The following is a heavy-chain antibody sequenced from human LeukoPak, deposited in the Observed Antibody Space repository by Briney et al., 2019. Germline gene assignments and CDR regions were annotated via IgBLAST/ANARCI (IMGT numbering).Heavy chain of an antibody. CDR1: GYSLSSYW. J-gene: IGHJ4*02. Sequence: GESLKISCKGFGYSLSSYWIGWVREMPGKGLEWMGIIYPGDFDTRYSPSFQGQVTISADKSISTAYLQWSSLKASDTAMYYCARHRGDYRRGFDYWGQGTLVTVSS. D-gene: IGHD4-17*01. V-gene: IGHV5-51*01. CDR2: IYPGDFDT. CDR3: ARHRGDYRRGFDY.